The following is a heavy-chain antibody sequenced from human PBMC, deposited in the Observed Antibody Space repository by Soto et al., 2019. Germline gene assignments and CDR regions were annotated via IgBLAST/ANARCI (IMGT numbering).Heavy chain of an antibody. V-gene: IGHV4-34*01. CDR3: ARRGRYSSSGYWYFDL. CDR2: INHSGST. J-gene: IGHJ2*01. Sequence: LSLTCAVYGGSFSGYYWSWIRQPPGKGLEWIGEINHSGSTNYNPSLKSRVTISVDTSKNQFSLKLSSVTAADTAVYYCARRGRYSSSGYWYFDLWGRGTLVTVSS. D-gene: IGHD6-6*01. CDR1: GGSFSGYY.